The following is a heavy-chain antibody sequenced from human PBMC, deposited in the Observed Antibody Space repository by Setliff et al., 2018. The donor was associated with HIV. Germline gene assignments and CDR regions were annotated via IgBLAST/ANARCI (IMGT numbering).Heavy chain of an antibody. J-gene: IGHJ4*02. D-gene: IGHD2-2*01. Sequence: ASVTVSCKASGYTFTSYGISWVRQAPGQGLEWMGWISAYNGNTNYAQKLQGRVTMTTDTSTSTAYMELRGLRSDDTAVYYCARGPPIVVVPAALLTFDYWGQGTLVTVSS. CDR1: GYTFTSYG. V-gene: IGHV1-18*01. CDR3: ARGPPIVVVPAALLTFDY. CDR2: ISAYNGNT.